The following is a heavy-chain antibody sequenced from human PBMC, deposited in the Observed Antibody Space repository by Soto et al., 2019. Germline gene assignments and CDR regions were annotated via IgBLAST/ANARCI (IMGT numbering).Heavy chain of an antibody. CDR2: LAPISGSP. Sequence: VQMVQSGAEVKAPGSSVKVSCTNSGDTFSHYVMSWVRQAPGQGLEWMGSLAPISGSPNYAERFEGRLTISADAGTSTIYMELRSRKYDNTAVYYWARIGVGSSRWGQGTMVTVSS. J-gene: IGHJ3*01. V-gene: IGHV1-69*18. CDR3: ARIGVGSSR. CDR1: GDTFSHYV. D-gene: IGHD1-26*01.